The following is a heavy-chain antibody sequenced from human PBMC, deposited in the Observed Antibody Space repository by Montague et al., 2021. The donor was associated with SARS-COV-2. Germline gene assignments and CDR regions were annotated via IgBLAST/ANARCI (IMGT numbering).Heavy chain of an antibody. V-gene: IGHV3-66*01. Sequence: SLRLSCAASGFSVSSTHMSWVRQAPGKGLEWVSSSHTGDSTYYADSVKGRFTFSRDISRNTVDLQMNGLRPEDTAAYYCARDKDSATTGGPGYYFDYWGQGALVTVSS. J-gene: IGHJ4*02. CDR2: SHTGDST. D-gene: IGHD2-8*02. CDR1: GFSVSSTH. CDR3: ARDKDSATTGGPGYYFDY.